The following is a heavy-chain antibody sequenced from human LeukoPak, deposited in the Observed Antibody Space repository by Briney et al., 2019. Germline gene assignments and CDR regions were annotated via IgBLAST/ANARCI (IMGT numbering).Heavy chain of an antibody. Sequence: GESLKISCEGHGYSFAKFWIAWVRQMPGKGLEWMGIIYPADSDTRYTPSFQGQVTMSVDKSISIAYLQWSSLRASDTAMYYCARRDMSSGGYNYGYGFDYWGQGTLVIVSS. CDR2: IYPADSDT. J-gene: IGHJ4*02. CDR1: GYSFAKFW. V-gene: IGHV5-51*01. CDR3: ARRDMSSGGYNYGYGFDY. D-gene: IGHD5-18*01.